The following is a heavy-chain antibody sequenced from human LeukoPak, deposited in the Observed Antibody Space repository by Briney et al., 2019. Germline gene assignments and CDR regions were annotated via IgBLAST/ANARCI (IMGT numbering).Heavy chain of an antibody. V-gene: IGHV1-69-2*01. Sequence: ASVKVSCKASGYTFSDYYIHWVQQAPGKGPEWLGRVNPEDGDTRYGDKFQGRVIINADTSTDTAYIQLSGLRSEDTAVYYCATVFEYGEESFFDSWGQGTLVTVSS. J-gene: IGHJ4*02. CDR1: GYTFSDYY. CDR2: VNPEDGDT. CDR3: ATVFEYGEESFFDS. D-gene: IGHD4/OR15-4a*01.